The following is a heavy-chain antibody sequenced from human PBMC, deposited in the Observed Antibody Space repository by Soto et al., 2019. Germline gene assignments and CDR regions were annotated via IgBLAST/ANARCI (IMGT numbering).Heavy chain of an antibody. J-gene: IGHJ4*02. Sequence: TSETLSLTCTVSGGSISSGDYYWSWIRQPPGKGLEWIGYIHYSGSTYYNPSLKSRVTISVDTSKNQFSLKLSSVTAADTAVYYCAREAQMATINTLIWGQGTLVTVSS. CDR3: AREAQMATINTLI. CDR2: IHYSGST. V-gene: IGHV4-30-4*01. CDR1: GGSISSGDYY. D-gene: IGHD5-12*01.